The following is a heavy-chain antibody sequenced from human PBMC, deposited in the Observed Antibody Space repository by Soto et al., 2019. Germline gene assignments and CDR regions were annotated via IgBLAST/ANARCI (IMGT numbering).Heavy chain of an antibody. CDR1: GFTFSSYA. CDR2: ISYDGSNK. CDR3: ARDSHQNYDYGMDV. J-gene: IGHJ6*02. V-gene: IGHV3-30-3*01. Sequence: QVQLVESGGGVVQPGRSLRLSCAASGFTFSSYAMHWVRQAPGKGLEWVAVISYDGSNKYYADSVKGRFTISRDNSKNTLYLQMNSLRAEDTAVYYCARDSHQNYDYGMDVWGQGTTVTVSS.